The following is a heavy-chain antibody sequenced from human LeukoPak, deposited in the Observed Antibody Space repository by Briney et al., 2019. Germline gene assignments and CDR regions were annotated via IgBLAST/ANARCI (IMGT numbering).Heavy chain of an antibody. CDR3: ARRGRSSLIAAAGTGSFDD. J-gene: IGHJ4*02. V-gene: IGHV4-39*07. CDR2: IYYSGST. CDR1: GGSISSSTYY. Sequence: SETLSLTCTVSGGSISSSTYYWGWIRQPPGKGLEWIGSIYYSGSTYYNPSLKSRVTISVDTSKNQFSLKLSSVTAADTAVFYCARRGRSSLIAAAGTGSFDDWGQGTQVTISS. D-gene: IGHD6-13*01.